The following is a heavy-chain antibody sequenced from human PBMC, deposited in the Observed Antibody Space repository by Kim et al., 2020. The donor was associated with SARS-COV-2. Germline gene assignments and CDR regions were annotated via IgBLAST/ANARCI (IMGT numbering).Heavy chain of an antibody. J-gene: IGHJ4*02. CDR3: AREGFRPAGYSTFG. D-gene: IGHD6-13*01. Sequence: ADSVKGRFTISRDNAKNSLYLQMNSLRAEDTAVYYCAREGFRPAGYSTFGGGQGTLVTVSS. V-gene: IGHV3-21*01.